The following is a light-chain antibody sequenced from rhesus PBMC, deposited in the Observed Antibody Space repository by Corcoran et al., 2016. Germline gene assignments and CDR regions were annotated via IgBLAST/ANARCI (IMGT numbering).Light chain of an antibody. CDR2: DAY. V-gene: IGKV1-18*01. CDR3: QQGYSPPYS. J-gene: IGKJ2*01. CDR1: QGISRW. Sequence: DIQMTQSPSSLSASVGDKVTITCRASQGISRWLAWYQQKPGTSPDLLIYDAYSLQSGVPSIFSGVGSGTDYTLAISSVQPEDFATYYCQQGYSPPYSFGQGTKVEIK.